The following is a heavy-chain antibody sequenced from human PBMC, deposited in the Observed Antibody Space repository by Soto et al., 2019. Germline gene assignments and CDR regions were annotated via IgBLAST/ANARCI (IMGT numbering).Heavy chain of an antibody. J-gene: IGHJ4*02. V-gene: IGHV1-18*01. Sequence: QVQLVQSGAEVKKPGASVKVSCKASGYTFTSYGISWVRQAPGQGLEWMGWISAYNGNTNDAQKLQGRVTMTTNTSTSTAYMEQRSLRTDDTAVSYCARDRGRSSGWSGVGHYWGQGTLVTVSS. CDR3: ARDRGRSSGWSGVGHY. CDR2: ISAYNGNT. D-gene: IGHD6-19*01. CDR1: GYTFTSYG.